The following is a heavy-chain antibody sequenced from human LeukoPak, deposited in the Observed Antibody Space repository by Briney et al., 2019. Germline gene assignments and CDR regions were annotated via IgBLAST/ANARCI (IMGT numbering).Heavy chain of an antibody. CDR1: AGSISSYY. J-gene: IGHJ5*02. CDR3: ARQLRSMVRGVDWFDP. V-gene: IGHV4-59*08. CDR2: IHYSGST. D-gene: IGHD3-10*01. Sequence: SETLSLTCTVSAGSISSYYWSWIRQPPGKGLQWIGYIHYSGSTNYNPSLKSRVTMSMDTSKNQFSLKLNSVTAADTAVYYCARQLRSMVRGVDWFDPWGQGTLVTVSS.